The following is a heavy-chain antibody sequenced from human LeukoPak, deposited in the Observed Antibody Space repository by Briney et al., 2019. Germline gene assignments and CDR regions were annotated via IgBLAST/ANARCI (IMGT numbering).Heavy chain of an antibody. Sequence: KSSETLSLTCTVSGGSISSYYWSWIRQPPGKGLEWIGYIYYSGSTNYNPSLKSRVTISVDTSKNQFSLKLSSVTAADTAVYYCARGHSSSWYVPHLDYWGQGTLVTVSS. CDR2: IYYSGST. V-gene: IGHV4-59*01. CDR1: GGSISSYY. J-gene: IGHJ4*02. D-gene: IGHD6-13*01. CDR3: ARGHSSSWYVPHLDY.